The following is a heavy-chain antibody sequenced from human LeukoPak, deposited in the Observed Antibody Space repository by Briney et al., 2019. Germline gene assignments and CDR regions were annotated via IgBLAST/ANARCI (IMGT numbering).Heavy chain of an antibody. V-gene: IGHV3-23*01. D-gene: IGHD6-19*01. CDR2: VNGSGDTT. CDR3: AKDLRAVTGRGPFDY. CDR1: GFIFSNYA. Sequence: GGSLRLSWAASGFIFSNYALSWVRQAPGKGPEWVSAVNGSGDTTYYADSVKGRFTISRDNSKNTMYLEMNSLRAEDTAVYYCAKDLRAVTGRGPFDYWGQGTLVTVSS. J-gene: IGHJ4*02.